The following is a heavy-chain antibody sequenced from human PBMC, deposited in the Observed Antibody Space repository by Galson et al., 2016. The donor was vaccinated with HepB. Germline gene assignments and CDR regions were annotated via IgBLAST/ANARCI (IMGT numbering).Heavy chain of an antibody. CDR2: IKGDGREQ. CDR3: AREGLADGSYFDY. Sequence: SLRLSCAASGFTFRNYWMTWVRQAPGKGLEWVANIKGDGREQYYVDSVRGRFTISRDSARSTLYLQMNSLRAEDTAVYYCAREGLADGSYFDYWGLGALVTVSS. CDR1: GFTFRNYW. V-gene: IGHV3-7*01. D-gene: IGHD5-24*01. J-gene: IGHJ4*02.